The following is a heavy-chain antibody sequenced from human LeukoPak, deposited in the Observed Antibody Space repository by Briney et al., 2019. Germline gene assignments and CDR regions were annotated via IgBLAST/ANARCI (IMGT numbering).Heavy chain of an antibody. CDR3: ARDEGVRFLEWTPNAFDI. J-gene: IGHJ3*02. CDR1: GGTFSSYA. D-gene: IGHD3-3*01. CDR2: IIPILGIA. Sequence: ASVKVSCKASGGTFSSYAISWVRQAPGQGLEWMGRIIPILGIANYAQKFQGRVTITADKSTSTAYMELSSLRSEDTAVYYCARDEGVRFLEWTPNAFDIWGQGTMVTVSS. V-gene: IGHV1-69*04.